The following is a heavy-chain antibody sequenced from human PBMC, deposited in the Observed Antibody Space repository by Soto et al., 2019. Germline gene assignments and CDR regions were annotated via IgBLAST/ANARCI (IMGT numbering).Heavy chain of an antibody. CDR2: ISYDGTNK. CDR1: GVTFSSYG. V-gene: IGHV3-30*18. Sequence: QVQLVESGGGVVQPGRSLRLSCAASGVTFSSYGMHWVRQAPGKGLEWVAVISYDGTNKYYADSVKGRFTISRDDSKNTLYLQMNSLRPEDTAVYYCAKEKATRGYSFLVEYWGQGTLVTVSS. CDR3: AKEKATRGYSFLVEY. D-gene: IGHD5-18*01. J-gene: IGHJ4*02.